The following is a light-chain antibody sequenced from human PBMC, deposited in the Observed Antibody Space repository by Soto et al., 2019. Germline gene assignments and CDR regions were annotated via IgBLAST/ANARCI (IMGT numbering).Light chain of an antibody. Sequence: EIVLTQSPGTLTLSPGESAALSCRASQTISNNYLVWYRQKPGQAPRLLIYAVSSRAAGIPDRFSGSGSGTDFALTIARLEPEDSAVYYCQQHSHSPWTFGQGTRVEI. CDR2: AVS. V-gene: IGKV3-20*01. J-gene: IGKJ1*01. CDR3: QQHSHSPWT. CDR1: QTISNNY.